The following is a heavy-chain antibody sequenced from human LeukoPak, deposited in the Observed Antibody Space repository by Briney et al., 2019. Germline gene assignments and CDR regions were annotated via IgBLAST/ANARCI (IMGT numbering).Heavy chain of an antibody. Sequence: GGSLRLSCAASGFTFTSSGMHWVRQAPGNGLEWVAVIWYDGSNKYYADSVKGRFTISRDNSKNTLYLQMNSLRAEDTAVYYCAKEGSSASGAFDYWGQGTLVTVSS. CDR2: IWYDGSNK. D-gene: IGHD3-10*01. CDR3: AKEGSSASGAFDY. CDR1: GFTFTSSG. J-gene: IGHJ4*02. V-gene: IGHV3-33*06.